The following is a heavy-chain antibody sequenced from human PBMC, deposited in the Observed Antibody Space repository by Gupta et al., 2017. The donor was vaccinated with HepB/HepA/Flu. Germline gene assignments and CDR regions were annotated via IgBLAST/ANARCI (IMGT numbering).Heavy chain of an antibody. J-gene: IGHJ6*02. V-gene: IGHV3-13*01. D-gene: IGHD3-3*01. CDR1: GFTVNNYD. CDR2: IDTADDT. CDR3: ARERSAGGLDV. Sequence: EVQLVESGGGLVQPGGSLRHSCAASGFTVNNYDMHWVRQAAGKGLEWVSSIDTADDTYYPGPVKGRFTISREDAKNSLYLQMNSLRAGDTAVYYCARERSAGGLDVWGQGTTVTVSS.